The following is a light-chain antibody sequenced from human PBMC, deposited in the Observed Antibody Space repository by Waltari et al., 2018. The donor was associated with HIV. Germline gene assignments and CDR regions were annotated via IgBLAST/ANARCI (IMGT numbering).Light chain of an antibody. J-gene: IGLJ2*01. Sequence: QSVLTQPPSVSGAPGQRVTISCTGSDSNIGAGYDVHWFQQFPGTAPNLLIYTNSNRPSGVPDRFSASKSGASASLAIAGLQVVDEADYYCQSYDSGLSGVIFGGGTKLTVL. CDR1: DSNIGAGYD. CDR3: QSYDSGLSGVI. V-gene: IGLV1-40*01. CDR2: TNS.